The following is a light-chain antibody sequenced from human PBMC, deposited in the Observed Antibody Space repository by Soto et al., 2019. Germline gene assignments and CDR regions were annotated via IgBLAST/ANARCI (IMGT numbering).Light chain of an antibody. V-gene: IGLV2-14*01. Sequence: QSVLTQHASVSGSPGQSITISCTRASSDIGGYYYVSWYQHHPGKAPKLIIYQVTNRPSGVSHRFPGSKSGNTASLTISGRQGEDEADYYCTSCSSSSTSYVLATGT. CDR2: QVT. J-gene: IGLJ1*01. CDR3: TSCSSSSTSYV. CDR1: SSDIGGYYY.